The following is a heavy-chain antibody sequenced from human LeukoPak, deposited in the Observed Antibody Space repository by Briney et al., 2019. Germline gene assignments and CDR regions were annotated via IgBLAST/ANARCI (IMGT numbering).Heavy chain of an antibody. Sequence: GGSLRLSCAASGFTFSSYAMSWVRQAPGKGLEWVSTIGGNGGSTYYADSVKGRFTISRDNAKNTLYLQMNSLRAEDTAVYYCARVSSVEWLFPDYWGQGTLVTVSS. CDR2: IGGNGGST. J-gene: IGHJ4*02. V-gene: IGHV3-23*01. D-gene: IGHD3-3*01. CDR1: GFTFSSYA. CDR3: ARVSSVEWLFPDY.